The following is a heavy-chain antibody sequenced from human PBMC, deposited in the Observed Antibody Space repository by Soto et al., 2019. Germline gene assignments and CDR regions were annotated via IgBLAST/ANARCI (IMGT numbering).Heavy chain of an antibody. CDR1: GGSISSGDYY. CDR3: ARVAFRPNIVVVPAAIQDQYYYYYYGMDV. D-gene: IGHD2-2*01. CDR2: IYYSGST. V-gene: IGHV4-30-4*01. J-gene: IGHJ6*02. Sequence: QVQLQESGPGLVKPSQTLSLTCTVSGGSISSGDYYWSWIRQPPGKGLEWIGYIYYSGSTYYNPSLKSRVTISVDTSKNQFSLKLSSVTAADTAVYYCARVAFRPNIVVVPAAIQDQYYYYYYGMDVWGQGTTVTVSS.